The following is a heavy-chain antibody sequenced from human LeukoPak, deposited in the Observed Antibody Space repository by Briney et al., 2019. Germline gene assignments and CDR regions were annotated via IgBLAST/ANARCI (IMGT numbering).Heavy chain of an antibody. Sequence: GSLRLSCAASGFTFSSYAMHWVRQAPGKGLEYVSAISSNGGSTYYANSVKGRFTISRDNSKNTLYLQMGSLRAEDMAVYYCARYRYSSSSLDYWGQGTLVTVSS. CDR2: ISSNGGST. J-gene: IGHJ4*02. CDR1: GFTFSSYA. V-gene: IGHV3-64*01. CDR3: ARYRYSSSSLDY. D-gene: IGHD6-6*01.